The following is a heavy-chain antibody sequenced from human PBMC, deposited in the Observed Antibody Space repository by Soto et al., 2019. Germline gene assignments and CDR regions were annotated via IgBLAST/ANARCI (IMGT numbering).Heavy chain of an antibody. CDR3: AREMYDILTGYYPYYYYGMDV. D-gene: IGHD3-9*01. J-gene: IGHJ6*02. V-gene: IGHV3-21*01. CDR2: ISSSSSYI. Sequence: EVQLVESGGGLVKPGGSLRLSCAASGFTFSSYSMNWVRQAPGKGLEWVSSISSSSSYIYYADSVKGRFTISRDNAKNSLYLQMNSLRAEDTAVYYCAREMYDILTGYYPYYYYGMDVWGQGTTVTVSS. CDR1: GFTFSSYS.